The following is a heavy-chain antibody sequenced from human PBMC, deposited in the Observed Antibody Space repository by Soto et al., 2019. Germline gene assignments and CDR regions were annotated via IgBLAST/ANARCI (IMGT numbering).Heavy chain of an antibody. CDR1: GFTFSSYG. CDR2: ISYDGSNK. Sequence: HPGGSLRLSCAASGFTFSSYGMHWVRQAPGKGLEWVAVISYDGSNKYYADSVKGRFTISRDNSKNTLYLQMNSLRAEDTAVYYCAKDEYRSSWYAYYYYFGMDVWGQGTTVTVYS. J-gene: IGHJ6*02. D-gene: IGHD6-13*01. CDR3: AKDEYRSSWYAYYYYFGMDV. V-gene: IGHV3-30*18.